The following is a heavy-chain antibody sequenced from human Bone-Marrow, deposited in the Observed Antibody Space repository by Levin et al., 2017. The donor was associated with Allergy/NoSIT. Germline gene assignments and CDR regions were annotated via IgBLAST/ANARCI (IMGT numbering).Heavy chain of an antibody. Sequence: GESLKISCAASGFTFSSYGMHWVRQAPGKGLEWVAVIWYDGSNKYYADSVKGRFTISRDNSKNTLYLQMNSLRAEDTAVYYCAREGPRIAAAGTGGVYYGMDVWGQGTTVTVSS. CDR2: IWYDGSNK. J-gene: IGHJ6*02. CDR1: GFTFSSYG. V-gene: IGHV3-33*01. D-gene: IGHD6-13*01. CDR3: AREGPRIAAAGTGGVYYGMDV.